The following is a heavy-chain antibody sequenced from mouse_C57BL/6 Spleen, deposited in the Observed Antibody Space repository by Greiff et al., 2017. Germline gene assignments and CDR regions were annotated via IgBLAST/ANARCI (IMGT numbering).Heavy chain of an antibody. CDR1: GYTFTSYW. CDR2: IDPNSGGT. CDR3: ARSGPLTAYYAMDY. V-gene: IGHV1-72*01. D-gene: IGHD1-2*01. J-gene: IGHJ4*01. Sequence: QQSCKASGYTFTSYWMHWVKQRPGRGLEWIGRIDPNSGGTKYNEKFKSKATLTVDKPSSTAYMQLSSLTSEDSAVYYCARSGPLTAYYAMDYWGQGTSVTVSS.